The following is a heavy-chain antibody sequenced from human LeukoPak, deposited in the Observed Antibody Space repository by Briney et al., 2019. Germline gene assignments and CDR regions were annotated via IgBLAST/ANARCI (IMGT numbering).Heavy chain of an antibody. Sequence: GGSLRLSCTASGFTFSNYAMSWVRQAPGKGLEWVSAISNNGGYTYYADSVQGRFTISRDNSKSTLCLQMNSLRAEDTAVYYCAKQLGYCSDGSCYFPYWGQGTLVTVSS. J-gene: IGHJ4*02. D-gene: IGHD2-15*01. CDR2: ISNNGGYT. CDR3: AKQLGYCSDGSCYFPY. V-gene: IGHV3-23*01. CDR1: GFTFSNYA.